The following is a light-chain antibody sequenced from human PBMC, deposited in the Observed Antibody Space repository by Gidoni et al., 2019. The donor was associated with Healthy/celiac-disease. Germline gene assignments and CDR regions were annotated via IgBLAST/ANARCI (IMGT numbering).Light chain of an antibody. V-gene: IGKV1-5*03. CDR3: QQYNSYSGT. J-gene: IGKJ1*01. Sequence: DIQMTQSPSTLFASVGDRVTITCRASQSISYWLAWYQQKPGKAPKLLIYKASSLESGVPSRFSGSGSGTEFTLTISSLQPDDFATYYCQQYNSYSGTFGQGTKVEVK. CDR2: KAS. CDR1: QSISYW.